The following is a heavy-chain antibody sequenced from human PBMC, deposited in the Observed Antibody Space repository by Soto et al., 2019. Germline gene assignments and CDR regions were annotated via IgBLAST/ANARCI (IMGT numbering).Heavy chain of an antibody. CDR2: IKSKTDGGTT. D-gene: IGHD3-9*01. J-gene: IGHJ4*02. CDR3: TTDPRGLGDFYFDY. V-gene: IGHV3-15*01. Sequence: EVQLVESGGGLVKPGGSLRLSCAASGFTFSNAWMSWVRQAPGKGLEWVGRIKSKTDGGTTDYAAPVKGRFTISRDDSNNTLYLQMNSLKTEDTAVYYCTTDPRGLGDFYFDYWGQGTLVTVSS. CDR1: GFTFSNAW.